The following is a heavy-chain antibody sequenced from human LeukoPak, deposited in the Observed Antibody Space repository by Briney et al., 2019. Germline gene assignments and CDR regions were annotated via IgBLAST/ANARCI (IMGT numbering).Heavy chain of an antibody. CDR2: IIPIFGTA. Sequence: GASVKVSCKASGGTFSSYAISWVRQAPGQGLEWMGGIIPIFGTANYAQKFQGRVTITADESTSTAYMELSSLRSEDTAVYYCAKGMAASRRDVLDHWGQGTLVTVSS. D-gene: IGHD6-13*01. CDR3: AKGMAASRRDVLDH. J-gene: IGHJ4*02. V-gene: IGHV1-69*13. CDR1: GGTFSSYA.